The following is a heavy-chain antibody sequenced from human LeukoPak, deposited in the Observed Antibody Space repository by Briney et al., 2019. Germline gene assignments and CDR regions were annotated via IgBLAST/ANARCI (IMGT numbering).Heavy chain of an antibody. V-gene: IGHV4-34*01. Sequence: SETLSLTCAVYGGSFSGYYWSWIRQPPGKGLEWIGEINHSGSTNYNPSLKSRVTISVDTSKNQFSLKLSSVTAADTAVYYCARDSSSSEDCWGQGTLVTVSS. CDR2: INHSGST. CDR3: ARDSSSSEDC. J-gene: IGHJ4*02. D-gene: IGHD6-6*01. CDR1: GGSFSGYY.